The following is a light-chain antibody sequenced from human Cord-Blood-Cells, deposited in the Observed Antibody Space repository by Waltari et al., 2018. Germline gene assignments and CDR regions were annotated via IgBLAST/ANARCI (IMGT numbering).Light chain of an antibody. CDR3: QQYGSSLWT. CDR2: GAS. V-gene: IGKV3-20*01. CDR1: QTVNSSY. Sequence: EMVLTQSPGTLSLSPGERAILSCTASQTVNSSYLAWYQQKPGQAPRLLIYGASSRATGTPDMFSGSGSGTDFTLTISRLEPEDFAVYYCQQYGSSLWTFGQGTKVEIK. J-gene: IGKJ1*01.